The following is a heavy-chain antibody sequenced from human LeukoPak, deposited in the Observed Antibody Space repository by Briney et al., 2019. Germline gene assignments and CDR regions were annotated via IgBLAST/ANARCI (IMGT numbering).Heavy chain of an antibody. CDR2: INHSGST. D-gene: IGHD1-26*01. V-gene: IGHV4-34*01. CDR3: ARERTLGELLDY. Sequence: SETLSLTCAVYGGSSSGYYWSWIRQPPGKGLEWIGEINHSGSTNYNPSLKSRVTISVDTSKNQFSLKLSSVTAADTAVYYCARERTLGELLDYWGQGTLVTVSS. CDR1: GGSSSGYY. J-gene: IGHJ4*02.